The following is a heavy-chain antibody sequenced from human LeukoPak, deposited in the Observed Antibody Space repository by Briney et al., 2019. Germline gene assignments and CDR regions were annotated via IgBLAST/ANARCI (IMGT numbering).Heavy chain of an antibody. CDR3: AKDMGSSGWYFDY. CDR1: GFTFDDYA. CDR2: ISWDGGST. V-gene: IGHV3-43D*03. Sequence: GGSLRLPCAASGFTFDDYAMHWVRQAPGKGLEWVSLISWDGGSTYYADSVKGRFTISRDNSKNSLYLQMNSLRAEDTALYYCAKDMGSSGWYFDYWGQGTLVTVSS. J-gene: IGHJ4*02. D-gene: IGHD6-19*01.